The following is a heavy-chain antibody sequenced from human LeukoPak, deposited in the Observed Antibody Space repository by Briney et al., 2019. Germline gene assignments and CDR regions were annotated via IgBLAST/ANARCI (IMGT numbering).Heavy chain of an antibody. D-gene: IGHD2/OR15-2a*01. CDR2: INAGNGNT. CDR3: ARDRRGYYYYYGMDV. Sequence: GASVKVSCKASGYTFTNYAVHWVRQAPGQRLEWMGWINAGNGNTKCSQKFQGRVTITRDTSASTAYLKLSSLTSEDTAVYYCARDRRGYYYYYGMDVWGQGTTVTVSS. J-gene: IGHJ6*02. V-gene: IGHV1-3*01. CDR1: GYTFTNYA.